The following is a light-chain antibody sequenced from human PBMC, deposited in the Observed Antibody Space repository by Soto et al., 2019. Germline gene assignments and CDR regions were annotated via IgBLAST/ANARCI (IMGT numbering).Light chain of an antibody. V-gene: IGKV3-20*01. CDR2: GTS. J-gene: IGKJ2*01. Sequence: EIVLTQSPGILSLSPGERATLSCRASQTISTSYLAWYQQKPGQAPRLLIYGTSSRATGIPDRFSGSGSGTDFTLTISRVEAEDFAVYYCQLYGGSLGLYTFGQGTKLEIK. CDR3: QLYGGSLGLYT. CDR1: QTISTSY.